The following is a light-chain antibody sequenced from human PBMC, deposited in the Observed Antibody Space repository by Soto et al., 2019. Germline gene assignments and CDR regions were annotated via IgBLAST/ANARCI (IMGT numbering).Light chain of an antibody. CDR1: DNIGSN. CDR2: AAS. Sequence: DIQLTQSPASLSASVGDRVTITCRASDNIGSNLNWYQHQTGTAPKLLIYAASSLQGGVPSRFSGSGYGTQFTITISVLQTEDFATYYCQQSYKILTFGGGTWVDI. J-gene: IGKJ4*01. V-gene: IGKV1-39*01. CDR3: QQSYKILT.